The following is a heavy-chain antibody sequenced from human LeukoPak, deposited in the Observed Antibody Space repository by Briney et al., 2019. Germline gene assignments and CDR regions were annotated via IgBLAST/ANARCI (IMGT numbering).Heavy chain of an antibody. D-gene: IGHD6-19*01. CDR2: IKQDGSAK. CDR1: GFALSNHW. CDR3: ARDTVAGRAWFDP. J-gene: IGHJ5*02. V-gene: IGHV3-7*03. Sequence: GGSLRLSCTASGFALSNHWMNWVRQAPGKGLEWVANIKQDGSAKYYVDSVKGRFTISRDNAKNSLYLQMNSLRAEDTAVYYCARDTVAGRAWFDPWGQGTLVTVSS.